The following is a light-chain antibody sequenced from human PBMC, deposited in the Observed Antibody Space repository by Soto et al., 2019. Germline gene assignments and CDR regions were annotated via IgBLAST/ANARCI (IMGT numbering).Light chain of an antibody. CDR3: QTWGTGPAV. CDR2: LNSDGSH. CDR1: SGHSSYA. J-gene: IGLJ7*01. V-gene: IGLV4-69*01. Sequence: QPVLTQSPSASASLGASVKLTCTLSSGHSSYAIAWHQQQPEKGPRHLMKLNSDGSHSKGDRIPDRFSGSSSGAERYLTISSLQSEDEADYYCQTWGTGPAVFGGGTQLTVL.